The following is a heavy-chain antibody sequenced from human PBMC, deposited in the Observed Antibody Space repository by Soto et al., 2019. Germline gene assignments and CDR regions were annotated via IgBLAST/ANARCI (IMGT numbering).Heavy chain of an antibody. CDR3: ARAHTMVVAGSTFDY. V-gene: IGHV4-38-2*02. Sequence: LSLTCTVSNYSISNPHYWGWIRQPPGKRPEWIASMYHGGNTFYNPSLKSRITMSMDTSKNQFSLKLRFMTAADTAVYYCARAHTMVVAGSTFDYWGHGTLVTVSS. CDR1: NYSISNPHY. D-gene: IGHD2-21*02. J-gene: IGHJ4*01. CDR2: MYHGGNT.